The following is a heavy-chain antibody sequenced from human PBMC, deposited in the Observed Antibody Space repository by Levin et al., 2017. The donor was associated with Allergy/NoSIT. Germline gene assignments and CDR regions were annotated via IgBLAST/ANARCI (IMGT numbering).Heavy chain of an antibody. Sequence: RTSETLSLTCAVYGGSFSGYYWSWIRQPPGKGLEWIGEINHSGSTNYNPSLKSRVTISVDTSKNQFSLKLSSVTAADTAVYYCARNMGIAVAGVTTTYFDYWGQGTLVTVSS. CDR3: ARNMGIAVAGVTTTYFDY. V-gene: IGHV4-34*01. J-gene: IGHJ4*02. D-gene: IGHD6-19*01. CDR2: INHSGST. CDR1: GGSFSGYY.